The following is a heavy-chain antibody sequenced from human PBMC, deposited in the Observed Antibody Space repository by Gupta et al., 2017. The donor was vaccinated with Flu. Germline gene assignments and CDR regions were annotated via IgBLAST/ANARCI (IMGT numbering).Heavy chain of an antibody. CDR3: AGGKRGYSYGFDD. Sequence: QVQLQESGPGLVRPSETLSLTCKVSRGSTTSYYWGWIRQSPGKGLEWIGYISHSGSTNTNPSLKRRVTMSVDRSNNQFSLKVTSVTAADTAMYYCAGGKRGYSYGFDDGGQGILVIVSS. J-gene: IGHJ4*02. D-gene: IGHD5-18*01. CDR2: ISHSGST. V-gene: IGHV4-59*08. CDR1: RGSTTSYY.